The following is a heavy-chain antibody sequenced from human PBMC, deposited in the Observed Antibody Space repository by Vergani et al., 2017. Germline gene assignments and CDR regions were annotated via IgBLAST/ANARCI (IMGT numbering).Heavy chain of an antibody. CDR2: IIPIFGTA. V-gene: IGHV1-69*01. Sequence: QVQLVQSGAEVKKPGSSVKVSCKASGGTFSSYAISWVRQAPGQGLEWMGGIIPIFGTANYAQKFQGRVTITADESTSTAYMELSSLRSEDTAVYYCARDLGYCSGGSCYRYMDAWGKGTTVTVSS. J-gene: IGHJ6*03. CDR3: ARDLGYCSGGSCYRYMDA. CDR1: GGTFSSYA. D-gene: IGHD2-15*01.